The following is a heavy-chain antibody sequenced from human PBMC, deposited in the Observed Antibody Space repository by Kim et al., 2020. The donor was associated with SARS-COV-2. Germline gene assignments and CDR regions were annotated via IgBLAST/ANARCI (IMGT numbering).Heavy chain of an antibody. D-gene: IGHD2-21*01. V-gene: IGHV3-23*01. Sequence: GGSLRLSCVASGFTFSNYAMTWVRQTQKKGWEWVSAISLTGGDTFIPDSGRGPLPFSREISRKLLYLQMTTLTPKDTPLYTCPKGGGCGAYWGKGT. J-gene: IGHJ4*02. CDR1: GFTFSNYA. CDR3: PKGGGCGAY. CDR2: ISLTGGDT.